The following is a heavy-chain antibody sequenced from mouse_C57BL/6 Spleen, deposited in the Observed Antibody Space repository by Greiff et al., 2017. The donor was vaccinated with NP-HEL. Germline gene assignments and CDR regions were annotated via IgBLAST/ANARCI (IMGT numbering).Heavy chain of an antibody. CDR2: IYPGDGDT. Sequence: QVQLKQSGPEPVKPGASVKISCKASGYAFSSSWMNWVKQRPGKGLEWIGRIYPGDGDTNYNGKFKGKATLTADKSSSTAYMQLSSLTSEDSAVYFCARDYYGSSYSDYWGQGTTLTVSS. CDR1: GYAFSSSW. D-gene: IGHD1-1*01. J-gene: IGHJ2*01. CDR3: ARDYYGSSYSDY. V-gene: IGHV1-82*01.